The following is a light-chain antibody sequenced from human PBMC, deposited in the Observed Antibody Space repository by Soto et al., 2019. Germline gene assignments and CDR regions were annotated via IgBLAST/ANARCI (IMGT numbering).Light chain of an antibody. J-gene: IGLJ2*01. CDR3: AAYTGNWNGPV. Sequence: QSVLTQPPSVSGAPGQRVTISCTGSSSSIGGGYDVHWYQQIPGRAPKLLIYANRNRPSGVPDRFSGSKSGTSASLTISGLRPEDEAQYYCAAYTGNWNGPVFGGGTKLTVL. CDR2: ANR. V-gene: IGLV1-40*01. CDR1: SSSIGGGYD.